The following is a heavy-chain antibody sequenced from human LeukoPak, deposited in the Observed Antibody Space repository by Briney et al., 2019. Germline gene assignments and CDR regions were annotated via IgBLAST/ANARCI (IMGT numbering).Heavy chain of an antibody. V-gene: IGHV4-38-2*02. J-gene: IGHJ3*02. Sequence: SETLSLTCTVSGYSISSGYYWGWIRQPPGKGLEWIGSIYHSGSTYYNPSLKSRVTISVDTSKNQFSLKLSSVTAADTAVYYYARDFGGQASGNDAFDIWGQGTMVTVSS. CDR2: IYHSGST. CDR3: ARDFGGQASGNDAFDI. CDR1: GYSISSGYY. D-gene: IGHD3-3*01.